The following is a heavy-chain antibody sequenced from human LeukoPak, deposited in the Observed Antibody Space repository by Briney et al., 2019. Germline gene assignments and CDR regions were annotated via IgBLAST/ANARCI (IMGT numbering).Heavy chain of an antibody. D-gene: IGHD1-26*01. Sequence: SETLSLTCTVSGGSISSNSYYWGWIRQPPGKGLEWIGNIYYSGSTYYNPSLKSRVTISVDTSKNQFSLKLSSVTAADTAVYYCAREVIVGATITYYFDYWGQGTLVTVSS. J-gene: IGHJ4*02. CDR3: AREVIVGATITYYFDY. CDR1: GGSISSNSYY. CDR2: IYYSGST. V-gene: IGHV4-39*07.